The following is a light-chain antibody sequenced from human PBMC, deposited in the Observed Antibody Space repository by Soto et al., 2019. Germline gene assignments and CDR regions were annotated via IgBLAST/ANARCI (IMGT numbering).Light chain of an antibody. J-gene: IGLJ1*01. Sequence: QSVLTQPASVSGSPGQSITISCTGTSSDVVGYNYVSWYQQHPGKAPKLMIYDVGNRPSGVSNRFSGSKSGNTASLTISGLQAEDEADYYCSSYTSSSTPQFVFGTGTKVTVL. CDR2: DVG. V-gene: IGLV2-14*01. CDR1: SSDVVGYNY. CDR3: SSYTSSSTPQFV.